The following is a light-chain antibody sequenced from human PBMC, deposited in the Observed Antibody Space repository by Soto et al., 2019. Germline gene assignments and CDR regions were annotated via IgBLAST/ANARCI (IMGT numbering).Light chain of an antibody. CDR3: QSYDSSLSGYV. CDR1: SSNIGAGYE. V-gene: IGLV1-40*01. J-gene: IGLJ1*01. Sequence: QSVLTQPPSVSEAPGQRVTISCTGSSSNIGAGYEAHWYQQVPGTAPKLLIYENNNRPSGVPDRFSGSKSGTSASLAMTGLQAEDEAEYYCQSYDSSLSGYVFGTGTKVTVL. CDR2: ENN.